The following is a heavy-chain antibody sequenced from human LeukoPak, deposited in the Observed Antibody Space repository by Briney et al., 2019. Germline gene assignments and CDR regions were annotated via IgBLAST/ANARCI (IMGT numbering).Heavy chain of an antibody. Sequence: GGSLRLSCAASGFTFSSYAMHWVRQAPGKGLEYVSAISSNGGSTYYANSVKGRFTISRDNSKNTLYLQMNSLRAEDTAVYYCARDGGNYDFWSGCYNNWFDPWGQGTLVTVSS. J-gene: IGHJ5*02. V-gene: IGHV3-64*01. CDR1: GFTFSSYA. D-gene: IGHD3-3*01. CDR2: ISSNGGST. CDR3: ARDGGNYDFWSGCYNNWFDP.